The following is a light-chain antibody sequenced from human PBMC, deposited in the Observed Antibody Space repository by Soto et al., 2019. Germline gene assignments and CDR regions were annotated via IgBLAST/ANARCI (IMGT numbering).Light chain of an antibody. J-gene: IGKJ4*01. CDR1: QSVSSTY. CDR3: QQYGSSPLT. CDR2: GAS. Sequence: EIVLTKSPGTLSLSQGERATLSCRASQSVSSTYLAWYQQKPGQAPRLLIYGASSRATGIPDRFSGSGSGTDFTLTISRLEPEDFAVHYCQQYGSSPLTFGGETKVDIK. V-gene: IGKV3-20*01.